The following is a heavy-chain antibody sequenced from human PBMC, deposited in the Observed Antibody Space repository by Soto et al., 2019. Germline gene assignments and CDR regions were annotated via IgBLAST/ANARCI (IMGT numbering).Heavy chain of an antibody. D-gene: IGHD1-26*01. CDR1: GGSISSYY. Sequence: SSETLSLTCTVSGGSISSYYWSWIRQPPGKGLEWIVYIYYSGSTNYNPSLKSRVTISVDTSKNQFSLKLSSVTAADTSVYYCARRREIYYYYGMDVWGQGTTVIVSS. V-gene: IGHV4-59*01. J-gene: IGHJ6*02. CDR3: ARRREIYYYYGMDV. CDR2: IYYSGST.